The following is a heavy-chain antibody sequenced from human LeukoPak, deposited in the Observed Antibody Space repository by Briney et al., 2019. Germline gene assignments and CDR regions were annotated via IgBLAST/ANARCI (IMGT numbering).Heavy chain of an antibody. CDR3: ARESYCSGGSCYSGRAFDI. V-gene: IGHV3-66*01. CDR2: IYSGGST. J-gene: IGHJ3*02. D-gene: IGHD2-15*01. Sequence: GGSLRLSCAASGFTFSDYYMSWIRQAPGKGLEWVSVIYSGGSTYYTDSVKGRFTISRDNAKNTLYLQMNSLRAEDTAVYYCARESYCSGGSCYSGRAFDIWGQGTMVTVSS. CDR1: GFTFSDYY.